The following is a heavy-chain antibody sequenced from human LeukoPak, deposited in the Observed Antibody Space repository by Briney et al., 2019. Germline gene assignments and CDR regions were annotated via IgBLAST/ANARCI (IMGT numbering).Heavy chain of an antibody. CDR2: IRDKVSGGTT. CDR3: TINYYNGSLYKDY. D-gene: IGHD3-22*01. V-gene: IGHV3-49*04. Sequence: GGSLRLSCRGSGLSFGGDAVSWVRQAPGKGLEWVGFIRDKVSGGTTEYVASVRGRFTISRDDSRSIAYLQMTRLKTEDTAVYYCTINYYNGSLYKDYWGQGTLVTVSS. J-gene: IGHJ4*02. CDR1: GLSFGGDA.